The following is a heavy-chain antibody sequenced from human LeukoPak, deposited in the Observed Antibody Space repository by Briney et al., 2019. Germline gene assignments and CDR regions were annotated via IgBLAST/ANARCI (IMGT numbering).Heavy chain of an antibody. D-gene: IGHD4-23*01. J-gene: IGHJ4*02. V-gene: IGHV3-7*01. CDR3: AGVPGVTRYFDS. CDR1: GFTFTCRW. CDR2: IKQDGGEK. Sequence: PGGSLRLSCAASGFTFTCRWMSWVHQTPGKGLEWVASIKQDGGEKFYADSVKGRFTISRDNAKNSLYLQLNSLRAEDTAVYYCAGVPGVTRYFDSWGQGILVTVSS.